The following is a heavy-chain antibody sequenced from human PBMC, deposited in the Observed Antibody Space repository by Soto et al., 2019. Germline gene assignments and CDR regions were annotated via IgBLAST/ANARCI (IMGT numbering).Heavy chain of an antibody. J-gene: IGHJ3*01. Sequence: QITLKESGHTPVEPTQTLTLTCTFSGFSLTTSGVGVGWIRQPPGKALEWLAVIYWDDDKRFSPSLNSRLTITKDTSANQVVLTMTNMDPVDTATYYCAHNDGSGTYFDAFDVWGQGTMVSISS. CDR1: GFSLTTSGVG. CDR2: IYWDDDK. V-gene: IGHV2-5*02. CDR3: AHNDGSGTYFDAFDV. D-gene: IGHD3-10*01.